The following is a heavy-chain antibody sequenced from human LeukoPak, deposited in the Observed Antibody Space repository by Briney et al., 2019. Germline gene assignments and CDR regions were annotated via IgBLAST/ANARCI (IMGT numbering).Heavy chain of an antibody. Sequence: PSGTLSLTCAVSGGSISSSNWWRWVRQPPRKGLEWIRENFHSRSNNYNPSLKGRVTISPGKSKNQFSLVLTSVAAADTAVYYCAKKIHCSGDGWPTGAFDVWGQGTMVTVSS. CDR3: AKKIHCSGDGWPTGAFDV. J-gene: IGHJ3*01. CDR1: GGSISSSNW. CDR2: NFHSRSN. V-gene: IGHV4-4*02. D-gene: IGHD2-15*01.